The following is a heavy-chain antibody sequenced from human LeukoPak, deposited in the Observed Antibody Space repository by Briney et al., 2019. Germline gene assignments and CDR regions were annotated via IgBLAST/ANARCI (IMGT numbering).Heavy chain of an antibody. Sequence: GSLRLSCTASGFTFRNYAMSWVRQAPGKGLEWVSGISGNGGGTYYADSVKVRFTISRDNSKNTLYLQMNSLRAEDTAVYYCAKYYDILTGYFAFDIWGQGTMVTVSS. J-gene: IGHJ3*02. CDR2: ISGNGGGT. D-gene: IGHD3-9*01. CDR1: GFTFRNYA. V-gene: IGHV3-23*01. CDR3: AKYYDILTGYFAFDI.